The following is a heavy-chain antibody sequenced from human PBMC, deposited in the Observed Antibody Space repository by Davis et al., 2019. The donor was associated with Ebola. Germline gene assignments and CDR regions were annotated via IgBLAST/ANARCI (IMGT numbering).Heavy chain of an antibody. J-gene: IGHJ6*02. D-gene: IGHD4-11*01. CDR1: GFTFSSYG. Sequence: GESLKISCAASGFTFSSYGMHWVRQAPGKGLEWVAVIWYDGSNKYYADSVKGRFTISRDNSKNTLYLQMNSLRAEDTAVYYCARDWDAVTTSGGLFYYYYGMDVWGQGTTVTVSS. CDR3: ARDWDAVTTSGGLFYYYYGMDV. V-gene: IGHV3-30*19. CDR2: IWYDGSNK.